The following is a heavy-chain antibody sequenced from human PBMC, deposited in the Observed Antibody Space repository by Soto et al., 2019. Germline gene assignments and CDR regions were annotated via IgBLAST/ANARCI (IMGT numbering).Heavy chain of an antibody. Sequence: GESLKISCKGSGYSFTSYWIGWVRQMPGKGLEWMGIIYPGDSDTRYSPSFQGQVTISADKSISTAYLQWSSLKASDTAMYYCARLSPITIFGVVISGAFDIWGQGTMVTVSS. V-gene: IGHV5-51*01. CDR3: ARLSPITIFGVVISGAFDI. D-gene: IGHD3-3*01. CDR1: GYSFTSYW. CDR2: IYPGDSDT. J-gene: IGHJ3*02.